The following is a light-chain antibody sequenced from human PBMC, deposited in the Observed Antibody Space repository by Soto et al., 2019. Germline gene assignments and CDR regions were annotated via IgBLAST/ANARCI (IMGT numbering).Light chain of an antibody. V-gene: IGKV3-20*01. J-gene: IGKJ1*01. CDR2: GVS. CDR1: QSVSSTF. CDR3: GQHGSSPWT. Sequence: EIVLTQSPGTLCLSPGERATLSCRASQSVSSTFLAWYQQKPGQAPRLLIFGVSNRATGIPDRFSGSGSGTDFTLTISRLEPEDFAVYYCGQHGSSPWTFGQGTKVDIK.